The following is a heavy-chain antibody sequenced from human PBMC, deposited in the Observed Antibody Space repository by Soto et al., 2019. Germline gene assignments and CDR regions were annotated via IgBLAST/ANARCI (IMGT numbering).Heavy chain of an antibody. J-gene: IGHJ3*02. D-gene: IGHD3-10*01. CDR2: INHSGST. CDR1: GGSFSGYY. Sequence: SETLSLTCAVYGGSFSGYYWSWVRQPPGEGLGWIGEINHSGSTNYNPSLKSRVTISVDTSKNQFSLKLSSVTAADTAVYYCARTNPVLLWFGELFPDAFDIWGQGTMVTVSS. CDR3: ARTNPVLLWFGELFPDAFDI. V-gene: IGHV4-34*01.